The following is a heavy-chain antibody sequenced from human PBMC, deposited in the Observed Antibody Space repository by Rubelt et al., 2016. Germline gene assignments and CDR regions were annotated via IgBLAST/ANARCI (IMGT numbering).Heavy chain of an antibody. Sequence: QAPGRGLEWVSAVSGGGGSTYYADSVKGRFTISRDNSKNTLYLQMNSLRAEDTAVYYCARAQLGDYYYGMDVWGQGTTVTVSS. CDR2: VSGGGGST. CDR3: ARAQLGDYYYGMDV. J-gene: IGHJ6*02. D-gene: IGHD6-6*01. V-gene: IGHV3-23*01.